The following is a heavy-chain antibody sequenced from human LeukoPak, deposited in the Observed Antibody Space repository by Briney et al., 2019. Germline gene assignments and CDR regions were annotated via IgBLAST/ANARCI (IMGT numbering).Heavy chain of an antibody. CDR2: ISSSSSYI. V-gene: IGHV3-21*04. CDR1: GFTFSSYS. D-gene: IGHD1-26*01. CDR3: AKDGWREPVGWDYFDY. Sequence: GGSLRLSCAASGFTFSSYSMNWVRQAPGKGLEWVSSISSSSSYIYYADSVKGRFTISRDNAKNSLYLQMNSLRAEDTAVYYCAKDGWREPVGWDYFDYWGQGTLVTVSS. J-gene: IGHJ4*02.